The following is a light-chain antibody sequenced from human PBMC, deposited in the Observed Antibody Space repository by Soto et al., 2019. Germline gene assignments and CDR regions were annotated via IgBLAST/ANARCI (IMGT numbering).Light chain of an antibody. CDR1: SSDVGAYNF. V-gene: IGLV2-8*01. J-gene: IGLJ1*01. Sequence: QSVLTQPPSASGSPGQSVTISCTGTSSDVGAYNFVSWYQQHPGKAPKLMIYEVTKRPSGVPDRFSGSKSGNTASLTVSGLQAEDEADYYCSTDAGSSYVFGTGTKVTVL. CDR2: EVT. CDR3: STDAGSSYV.